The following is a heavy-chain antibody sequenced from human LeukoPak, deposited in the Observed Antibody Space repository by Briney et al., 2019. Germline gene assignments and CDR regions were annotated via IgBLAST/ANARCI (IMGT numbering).Heavy chain of an antibody. CDR1: GFTFRNFG. CDR2: IWYDGSEK. J-gene: IGHJ4*02. V-gene: IGHV3-33*01. CDR3: ARDRSFPAYYFDY. Sequence: GGSLRLSCAASGFTFRNFGMHWVRQAPGKGLEWVAVIWYDGSEKYYADSVQGRFTISRDNSKNTLYLKMNNLRAEDTAVYYCARDRSFPAYYFDYWGQGALVTVSS.